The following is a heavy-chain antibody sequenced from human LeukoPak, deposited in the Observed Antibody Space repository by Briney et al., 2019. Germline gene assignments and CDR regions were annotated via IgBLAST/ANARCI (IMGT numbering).Heavy chain of an antibody. CDR1: GFTFSSYA. Sequence: GGSLRLSCAASGFTFSSYAMSWVRQAPGKGLEWVSAISGSGGSTYYADSVKGRFTISRDNSKNTLYLQMNSLRAEDTAVYYCAKDSHTIFGVVISSGDYWGQGTLVTVSS. D-gene: IGHD3-3*01. V-gene: IGHV3-23*01. J-gene: IGHJ4*02. CDR3: AKDSHTIFGVVISSGDY. CDR2: ISGSGGST.